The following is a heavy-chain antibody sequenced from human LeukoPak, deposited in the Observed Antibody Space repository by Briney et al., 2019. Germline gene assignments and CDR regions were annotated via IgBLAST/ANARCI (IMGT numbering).Heavy chain of an antibody. CDR1: GFTFNSYW. CDR3: ARIYYFGDNNWRYFDN. V-gene: IGHV3-7*03. CDR2: IDPDGSEK. D-gene: IGHD3-10*01. J-gene: IGHJ4*02. Sequence: AGSLRLSCAASGFTFNSYWMSWVRQAPGKGLEGVANIDPDGSEKQYGDSVKGRFTTSRDNAKNSLYLQMNSLRAEDTAIYYCARIYYFGDNNWRYFDNWGQGTLVTVSS.